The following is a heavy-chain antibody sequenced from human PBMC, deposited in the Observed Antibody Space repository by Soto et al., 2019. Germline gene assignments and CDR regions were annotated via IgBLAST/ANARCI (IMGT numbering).Heavy chain of an antibody. CDR1: GGSISSGDYY. D-gene: IGHD3-9*01. CDR2: IYYSGST. CDR3: AREMPGDILTGYPNWFDP. Sequence: QVQLQESGPGLVKPSQTLSLTCTVSGGSISSGDYYWRWIRQPPWKGLEWIGYIYYSGSTYYNPSLKIRGTISVDTSKNQFSLKLSSVTAADTAVYYCAREMPGDILTGYPNWFDPWGQGTLVTVSS. J-gene: IGHJ5*02. V-gene: IGHV4-30-4*01.